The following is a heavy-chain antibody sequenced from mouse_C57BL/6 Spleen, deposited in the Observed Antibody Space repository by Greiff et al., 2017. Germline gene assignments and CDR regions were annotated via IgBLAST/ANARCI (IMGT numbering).Heavy chain of an antibody. CDR2: IDPETGGT. D-gene: IGHD1-1*01. Sequence: SGAELVRPGASVTLSCKASGYTFTDYEMHWVKQTPVHGLEWIGAIDPETGGTAYNQKFKGKAILTADKSSSTAYMELRSLTSEDSAVYYCTRREAITTVVGGDYWGQGTTLTVSS. V-gene: IGHV1-15*01. CDR3: TRREAITTVVGGDY. CDR1: GYTFTDYE. J-gene: IGHJ2*01.